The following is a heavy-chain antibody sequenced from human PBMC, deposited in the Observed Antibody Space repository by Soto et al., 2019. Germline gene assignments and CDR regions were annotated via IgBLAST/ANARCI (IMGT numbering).Heavy chain of an antibody. V-gene: IGHV2-5*02. CDR1: GLSVRASGVG. CDR3: AHRRVNCAIDV. D-gene: IGHD2-21*01. J-gene: IGHJ6*02. Sequence: QITLKESGPTLVKPTQTLTRTCTFSGLSVRASGVGVVWIRQTRGKALAWLAHTYCDGDKRYSTSLKNRLTITKDTYKNQVALTMTDMAPAETVTYYCAHRRVNCAIDVWGQGITVTVSS. CDR2: TYCDGDK.